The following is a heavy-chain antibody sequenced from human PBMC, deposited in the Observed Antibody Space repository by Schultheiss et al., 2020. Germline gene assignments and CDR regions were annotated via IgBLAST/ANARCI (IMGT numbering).Heavy chain of an antibody. V-gene: IGHV3-11*01. Sequence: GGSLRLSCGSSAFILSRTYMGWIRQAPGKGREWISYVSDSGQAIFYADSVRGRFTISRDNAKNVLYLQMDSLRAEDTAIYYCARSIGQPRSTLGFDYWGQGTLVTVSA. CDR1: AFILSRTY. CDR2: VSDSGQAI. J-gene: IGHJ4*02. CDR3: ARSIGQPRSTLGFDY. D-gene: IGHD1-26*01.